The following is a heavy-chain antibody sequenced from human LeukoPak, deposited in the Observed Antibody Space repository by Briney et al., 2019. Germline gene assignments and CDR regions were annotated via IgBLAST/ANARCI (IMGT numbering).Heavy chain of an antibody. V-gene: IGHV3-49*04. J-gene: IGHJ4*02. Sequence: QPGRSLRLSCTASGFTFGDYAMSWVRQAPGKGLEWVGFIRSKAYGGTTEYAASVKGRFTISRDDSKSIAYLQMNSLKTEDTAVYYCTRVGGLRFLEWLYDYWGQGTLVTVSS. CDR3: TRVGGLRFLEWLYDY. D-gene: IGHD3-3*01. CDR2: IRSKAYGGTT. CDR1: GFTFGDYA.